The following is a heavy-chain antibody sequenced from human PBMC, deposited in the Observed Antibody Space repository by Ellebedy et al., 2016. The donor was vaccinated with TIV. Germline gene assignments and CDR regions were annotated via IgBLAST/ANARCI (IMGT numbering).Heavy chain of an antibody. CDR2: VYSGGNT. CDR1: GFTVRSNS. V-gene: IGHV3-53*01. CDR3: ARGPVRYTQKGGFLDY. D-gene: IGHD3-16*01. J-gene: IGHJ4*02. Sequence: GESLKISCAASGFTVRSNSMTWVRQAPGKGLEWVSVVYSGGNTYYADSVKGRFTISRDNSKNTLSLEMNSLRVDDTAVYFCARGPVRYTQKGGFLDYWGQGTLVTVSS.